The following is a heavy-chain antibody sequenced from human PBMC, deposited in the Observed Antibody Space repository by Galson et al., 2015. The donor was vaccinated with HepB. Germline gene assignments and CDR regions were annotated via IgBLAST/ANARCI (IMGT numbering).Heavy chain of an antibody. CDR3: ARDPPPPYPPPYCSGGSCYLPDYYYYGMDV. Sequence: SVKVSCKASGGTFSSYAISWVRQAPGQGLEWMGGIIPIFGTANYAQKFQGRVTITADKSTSTAYMELSSLRSEDTAVYYCARDPPPPYPPPYCSGGSCYLPDYYYYGMDVWGQGTTVTVSS. V-gene: IGHV1-69*06. CDR1: GGTFSSYA. J-gene: IGHJ6*02. D-gene: IGHD2-15*01. CDR2: IIPIFGTA.